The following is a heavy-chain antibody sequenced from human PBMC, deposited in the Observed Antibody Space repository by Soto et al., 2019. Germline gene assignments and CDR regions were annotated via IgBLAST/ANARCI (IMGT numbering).Heavy chain of an antibody. CDR1: GFSFSIYS. Sequence: EGQLVESGGGLVKPGGSLRLSCVASGFSFSIYSFNWVRQAPGKGLEWVASLTSRGSYIYYADTVKGRFTVSRDNAKNSMYLQMNSLRAEDTAVYYCARDNTVVDSGRGVDNWGQGTLVTVSS. J-gene: IGHJ4*02. V-gene: IGHV3-21*01. D-gene: IGHD3-10*01. CDR3: ARDNTVVDSGRGVDN. CDR2: LTSRGSYI.